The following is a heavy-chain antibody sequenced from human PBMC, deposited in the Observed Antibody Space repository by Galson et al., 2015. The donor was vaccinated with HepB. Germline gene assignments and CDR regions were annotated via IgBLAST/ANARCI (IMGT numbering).Heavy chain of an antibody. CDR2: ISSSSSTI. CDR3: ARSRVATSNFYFDY. V-gene: IGHV3-48*02. D-gene: IGHD5-12*01. Sequence: SLRLSCAASGFTFSSYSMNWVRQAPGKGLEWVSYISSSSSTIYYADSVRGRFTISRDNAKNSLYLQMNSLRDEDTAVYYCARSRVATSNFYFDYWGQGTLVTVSS. J-gene: IGHJ4*02. CDR1: GFTFSSYS.